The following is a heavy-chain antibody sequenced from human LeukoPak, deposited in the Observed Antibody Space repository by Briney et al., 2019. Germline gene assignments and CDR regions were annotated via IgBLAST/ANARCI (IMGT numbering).Heavy chain of an antibody. Sequence: GGSLRLSCAASGFTFSSYWMSWVRQAPGKGLEWVANIKQDGSEKYYVDSVKGRFTISRDNAKNSLYLQMNSLRAEDTAVYYWARVVYDDFWSGPSYYYMDVWGKGTTVTVSS. CDR3: ARVVYDDFWSGPSYYYMDV. D-gene: IGHD3-3*01. CDR2: IKQDGSEK. CDR1: GFTFSSYW. J-gene: IGHJ6*03. V-gene: IGHV3-7*01.